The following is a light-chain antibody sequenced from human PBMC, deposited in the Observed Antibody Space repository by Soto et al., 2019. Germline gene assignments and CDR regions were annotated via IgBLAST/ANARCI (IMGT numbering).Light chain of an antibody. V-gene: IGLV2-14*01. CDR2: SVS. Sequence: QPALTQPASVSGSPGQSITISCSGTSSDIGAYDHVAWFQQFPGKTPKLVIYSVSNRPSGVSYRFSGSKSGNTASLTISGLQADDEADYYCISYTVSRSYVFGPGTKVTVL. J-gene: IGLJ1*01. CDR1: SSDIGAYDH. CDR3: ISYTVSRSYV.